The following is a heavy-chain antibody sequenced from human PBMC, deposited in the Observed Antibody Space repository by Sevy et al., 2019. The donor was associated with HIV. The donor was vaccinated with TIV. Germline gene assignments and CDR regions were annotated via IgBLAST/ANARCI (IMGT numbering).Heavy chain of an antibody. CDR1: GYTFTGYY. CDR3: ARAREKGGFNCGFDP. Sequence: ASVKVSCKASGYTFTGYYMHWVRQAPGQGLEWMGWINPNSGGTNYAQKFQGRVTMTRDTSISTAYMVLSRLRSDDTAVYYCARAREKGGFNCGFDPWGQGTLVTVSS. D-gene: IGHD1-1*01. J-gene: IGHJ5*02. V-gene: IGHV1-2*02. CDR2: INPNSGGT.